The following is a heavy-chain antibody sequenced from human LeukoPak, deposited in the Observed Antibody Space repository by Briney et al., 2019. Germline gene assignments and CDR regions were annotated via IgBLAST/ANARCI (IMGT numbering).Heavy chain of an antibody. CDR1: GFTFSTYW. J-gene: IGHJ4*02. CDR2: IDGYGIST. V-gene: IGHV3-74*01. CDR3: AKDQTPMDSGTYGFDY. D-gene: IGHD1-26*01. Sequence: GGSLRLSCAASGFTFSTYWMHWVRQVPGKGLVWVSRIDGYGISTTYADSVKGRFTISRDNSKNTLYLQMNSLRAEDTAVYYCAKDQTPMDSGTYGFDYWGQGTLVTVSS.